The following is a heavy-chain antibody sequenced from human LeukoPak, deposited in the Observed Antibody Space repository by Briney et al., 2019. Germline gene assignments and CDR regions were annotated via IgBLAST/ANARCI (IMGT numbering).Heavy chain of an antibody. V-gene: IGHV4-4*02. Sequence: PSGTLSLTCGVSGGSISSTNWWTWXRQPPXXGLEWIGEVHLSGRTNYNPSLESRVTMSVDMSENHISLKLTSVTAADTAVYYCAREGGPYRPLDYSGQGTLVTVSS. CDR3: AREGGPYRPLDY. CDR2: VHLSGRT. J-gene: IGHJ4*02. CDR1: GGSISSTNW.